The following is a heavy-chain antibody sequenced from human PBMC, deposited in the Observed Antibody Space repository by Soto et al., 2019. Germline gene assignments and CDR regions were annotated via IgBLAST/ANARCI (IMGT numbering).Heavy chain of an antibody. Sequence: GSLRLSCAASGFTFSSYAMSWVRQAPGKGLEWVSAISGSGGSTYYADSVKGRFTISRDNSKNTLYLQMNSLRAEDTAVYYCAILNYYDSSGFPTAGYWGQGTLVTVSS. CDR3: AILNYYDSSGFPTAGY. CDR1: GFTFSSYA. J-gene: IGHJ4*02. V-gene: IGHV3-23*01. D-gene: IGHD3-22*01. CDR2: ISGSGGST.